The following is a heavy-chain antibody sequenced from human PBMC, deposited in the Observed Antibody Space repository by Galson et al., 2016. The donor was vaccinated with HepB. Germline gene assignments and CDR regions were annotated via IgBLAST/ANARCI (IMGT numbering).Heavy chain of an antibody. D-gene: IGHD3/OR15-3a*01. V-gene: IGHV3-66*01. Sequence: SLRLSRAASGVTVSNNYMSWVRQAPGRGLEWVSVIYSGGETYYADSVKGRFTISRDNSKNTVFLQMNSLRAEDTAVYYCARDTWTWNGGQGTLVTVSS. CDR1: GVTVSNNY. CDR3: ARDTWTWN. J-gene: IGHJ4*02. CDR2: IYSGGET.